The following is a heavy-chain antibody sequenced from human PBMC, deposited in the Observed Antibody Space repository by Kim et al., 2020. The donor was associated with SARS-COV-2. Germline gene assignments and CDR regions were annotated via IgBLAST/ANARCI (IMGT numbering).Heavy chain of an antibody. J-gene: IGHJ4*02. CDR1: GYTFTSYD. V-gene: IGHV1-8*02. D-gene: IGHD1-1*01. CDR3: TRELLGTTPFYFDY. CDR2: VNPKSGNT. Sequence: ASVKVSCKASGYTFTSYDINWVRQAPGQGLEWMGWVNPKSGNTGYIPKYQGRVTMTRDTSITTAYMELRSLTSEDTAVYFCTRELLGTTPFYFDYWGQGSLVIVSS.